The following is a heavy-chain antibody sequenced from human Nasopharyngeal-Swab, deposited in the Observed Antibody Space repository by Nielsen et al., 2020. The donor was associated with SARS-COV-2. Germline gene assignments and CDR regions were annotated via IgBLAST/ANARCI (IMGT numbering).Heavy chain of an antibody. CDR1: GYTFTSYG. Sequence: ASVNVSCKASGYTFTSYGISWVRQAPGQGLEWMGWISAYNGNTNYAQKLQGRVTMTTDTSTSTAYMELRSLRSDDTAVYYCARQAAYCGGDCFDYWGQGTLVTVSS. V-gene: IGHV1-18*01. D-gene: IGHD2-21*01. CDR2: ISAYNGNT. J-gene: IGHJ4*02. CDR3: ARQAAYCGGDCFDY.